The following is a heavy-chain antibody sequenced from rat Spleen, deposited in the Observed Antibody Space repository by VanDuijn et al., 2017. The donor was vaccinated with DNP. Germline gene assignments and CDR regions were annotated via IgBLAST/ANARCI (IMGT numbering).Heavy chain of an antibody. Sequence: EVQLVESGGGLVQPGRSLKLSCAASGFTFSDYAMAWVRQSPKKGLEWVATIIYDGSSTYYRDSVKGRFTISRDNAKSTLYLQMNSLRSEDMATYYCARWDSTGITTGFAYWGQGTLVTVSS. J-gene: IGHJ3*01. CDR2: IIYDGSST. CDR1: GFTFSDYA. D-gene: IGHD1-9*01. V-gene: IGHV5-7*01. CDR3: ARWDSTGITTGFAY.